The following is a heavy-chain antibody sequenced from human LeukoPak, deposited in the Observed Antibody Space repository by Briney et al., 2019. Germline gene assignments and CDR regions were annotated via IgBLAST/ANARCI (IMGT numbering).Heavy chain of an antibody. D-gene: IGHD3-10*01. J-gene: IGHJ4*02. CDR2: IIPIFGTA. CDR1: GGTFSSYA. V-gene: IGHV1-69*13. Sequence: GASVKVSCKASGGTFSSYAISWVRQAPGQGLEWMGGIIPIFGTANYAQKFQGRVTITADESTSTAYMELSSLRSEDTAVYYCARGWAMVRGVMDYWGQGTLVTVSS. CDR3: ARGWAMVRGVMDY.